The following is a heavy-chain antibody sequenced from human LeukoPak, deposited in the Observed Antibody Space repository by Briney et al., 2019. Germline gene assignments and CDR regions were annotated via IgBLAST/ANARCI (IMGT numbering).Heavy chain of an antibody. V-gene: IGHV1-18*01. CDR1: GYTFTSYG. CDR2: ISAYNGKT. Sequence: GASVKVSCKASGYTFTSYGISWVRQAPGQGLEWMGWISAYNGKTNYAQKFQGRVTITADKSTSTAYMELGSLRSEDTAVYYCARGDWNDVGNYWGQGTLVTVSS. CDR3: ARGDWNDVGNY. D-gene: IGHD1-1*01. J-gene: IGHJ4*02.